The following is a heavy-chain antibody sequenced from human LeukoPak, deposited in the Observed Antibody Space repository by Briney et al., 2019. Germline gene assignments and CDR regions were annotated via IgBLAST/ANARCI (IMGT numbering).Heavy chain of an antibody. CDR1: GGSISSGGYY. CDR2: IYYSGST. V-gene: IGHV4-31*03. D-gene: IGHD6-13*01. J-gene: IGHJ4*02. CDR3: ARGRLGLAAAGPDY. Sequence: SETLSLTCTVSGGSISSGGYYWSWIRQHPGKGLERIGYIYYSGSTYYNPSFKSRVTISVDTSKNQFSLKLSSVTAADTAVYYCARGRLGLAAAGPDYWGQGTLVTVSS.